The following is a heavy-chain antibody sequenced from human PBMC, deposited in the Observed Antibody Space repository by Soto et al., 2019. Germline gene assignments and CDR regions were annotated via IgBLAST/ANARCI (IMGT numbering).Heavy chain of an antibody. CDR2: VFYTGRA. CDR3: ARDGDGRMTTNPYYYNGMDG. Sequence: PXGTLTLTCTVSGGSLGSYYWSWIRQPPGKGLEWIGYVFYTGRANYNASLKSRVRISLDTSNYQFSLKLSSVTAADTAVYYCARDGDGRMTTNPYYYNGMDGWGPGTTVTVSS. CDR1: GGSLGSYY. J-gene: IGHJ6*02. V-gene: IGHV4-59*01. D-gene: IGHD4-4*01.